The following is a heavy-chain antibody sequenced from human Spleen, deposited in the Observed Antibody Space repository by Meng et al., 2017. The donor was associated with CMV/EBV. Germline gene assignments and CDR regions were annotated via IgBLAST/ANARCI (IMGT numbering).Heavy chain of an antibody. CDR3: ATDLVKGGWFDP. D-gene: IGHD4-23*01. J-gene: IGHJ5*02. V-gene: IGHV1-24*01. CDR1: GYTLTELS. Sequence: QVQLVQSGAEVKKPGALWKVSGKVSGYTLTELSMHWVRQAPGKGLEWMGGFDPEDGETIYAQKFQGRVTMTEDTSTDTAYMELSSLRSEDTAVYYCATDLVKGGWFDPWGQGTLVTVSS. CDR2: FDPEDGET.